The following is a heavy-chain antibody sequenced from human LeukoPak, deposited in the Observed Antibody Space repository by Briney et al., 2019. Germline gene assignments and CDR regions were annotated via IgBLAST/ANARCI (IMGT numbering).Heavy chain of an antibody. CDR3: ARAQVGYDSSGYPLDY. J-gene: IGHJ4*02. Sequence: EASVKVSFKASGYTFTSYYMHWVRQAPGQGLEWMGIINPSGGSTSYAQKFQGRVTMTRDTSTSTVYMELSSLRYEDTAVYYCARAQVGYDSSGYPLDYWGQGTLVTVSS. D-gene: IGHD3-22*01. V-gene: IGHV1-46*01. CDR2: INPSGGST. CDR1: GYTFTSYY.